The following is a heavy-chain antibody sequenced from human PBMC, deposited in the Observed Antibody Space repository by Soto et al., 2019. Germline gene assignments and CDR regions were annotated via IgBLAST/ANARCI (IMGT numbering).Heavy chain of an antibody. CDR1: GGSINNYY. V-gene: IGHV4-59*01. CDR3: ARSDLTYGMDV. Sequence: SETLSLTCTVSGGSINNYYWSWIRQPPGKGLEWIGYIYYSGSTNYSPSLKSRVTISVDTSKNQFSLKLSSVTAADTAVYYCARSDLTYGMDVWGQGTTVTVSS. J-gene: IGHJ6*02. CDR2: IYYSGST. D-gene: IGHD3-9*01.